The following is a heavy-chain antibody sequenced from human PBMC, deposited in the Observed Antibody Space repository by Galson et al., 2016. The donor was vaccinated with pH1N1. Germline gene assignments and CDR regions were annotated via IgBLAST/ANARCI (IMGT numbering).Heavy chain of an antibody. D-gene: IGHD3-16*01. Sequence: ETLSLTCTVSGDSISSNSYYWGWSRQPPGNGLEWIGSIYHNGDAYYNPSLRSRVTISVDTSKNQFALNVRSVTAADTGVYYCARMGHAYTAGGMGVWGEGTTVTVSS. CDR2: IYHNGDA. J-gene: IGHJ6*04. CDR1: GDSISSNSYY. V-gene: IGHV4-39*01. CDR3: ARMGHAYTAGGMGV.